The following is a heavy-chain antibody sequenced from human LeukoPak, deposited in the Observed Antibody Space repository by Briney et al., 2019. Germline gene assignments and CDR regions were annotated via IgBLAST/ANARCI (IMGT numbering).Heavy chain of an antibody. CDR3: ARLNYDFWSGYQYNWFDP. CDR2: IFPDDSDT. D-gene: IGHD3-3*01. CDR1: GYTFTIHW. V-gene: IGHV5-51*01. J-gene: IGHJ5*02. Sequence: GGSLQISCKSAGYTFTIHWIAGVRPMPGKGLAWMGIIFPDDSDTRYSPSFEGQAAISAAKSTGTAYLQWSSLKAADTAMYYCARLNYDFWSGYQYNWFDPWGQGTLVTVSS.